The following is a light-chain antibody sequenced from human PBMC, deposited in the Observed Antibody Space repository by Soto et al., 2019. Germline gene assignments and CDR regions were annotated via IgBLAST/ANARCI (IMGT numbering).Light chain of an antibody. Sequence: EIVMTQSPATLSVSPGERATLSCRASQSVSSNLAWYQQKPGQAPRLLLYRTSTRATGIPARFSGSGSGTEFTLTISSLQSEDFAVYYCQHYNNWPRTFGQGTKVEIK. CDR1: QSVSSN. J-gene: IGKJ1*01. V-gene: IGKV3-15*01. CDR2: RTS. CDR3: QHYNNWPRT.